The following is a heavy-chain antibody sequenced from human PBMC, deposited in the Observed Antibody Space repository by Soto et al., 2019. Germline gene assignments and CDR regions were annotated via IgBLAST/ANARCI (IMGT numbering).Heavy chain of an antibody. J-gene: IGHJ4*02. CDR2: IYYSGST. V-gene: IGHV4-59*01. CDR3: ARGRRGGSGWYDRGELDY. D-gene: IGHD6-19*01. Sequence: ETLSLTCAVSGGSISSYYLSWVRQPPGKGLEWIGYIYYSGSTNYNPYLKSRVTISVDTSKHQFSLKLSSVTAADTAVYYCARGRRGGSGWYDRGELDYWGQGTLVTVSS. CDR1: GGSISSYY.